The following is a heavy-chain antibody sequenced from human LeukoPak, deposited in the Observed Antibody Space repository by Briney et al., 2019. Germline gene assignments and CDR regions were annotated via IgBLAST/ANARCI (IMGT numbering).Heavy chain of an antibody. CDR2: IKQDGSEK. D-gene: IGHD3-22*01. CDR1: GFTFSSYW. CDR3: ARASSGYYYYFDY. J-gene: IGHJ4*02. V-gene: IGHV3-7*01. Sequence: PGGSLRLSCAASGFTFSSYWMSWVRQAPGKGLEWVANIKQDGSEKYYVDSVKGRFTISRDNAKNSLYLQMNSLRAEDTAVYYCARASSGYYYYFDYWGQGTLVTVSS.